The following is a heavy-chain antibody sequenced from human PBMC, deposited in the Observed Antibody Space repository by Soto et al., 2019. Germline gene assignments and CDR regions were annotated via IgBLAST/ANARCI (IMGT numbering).Heavy chain of an antibody. CDR2: ISSSSSYI. Sequence: EVQLVESGGGLVKPAGSLRLSCAASGFTFSSYSMNWVRQAPGKGLEWVSSISSSSSYIYYADSVKGRFTISRDNAKNSLYLEMNSLRAEDTAVYYCARYPSLYWYFDLWGRGTLVTVSS. J-gene: IGHJ2*01. V-gene: IGHV3-21*01. CDR1: GFTFSSYS. CDR3: ARYPSLYWYFDL.